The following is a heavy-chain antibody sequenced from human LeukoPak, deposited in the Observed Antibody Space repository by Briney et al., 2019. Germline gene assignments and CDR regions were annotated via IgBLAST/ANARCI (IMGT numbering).Heavy chain of an antibody. J-gene: IGHJ4*02. D-gene: IGHD5-18*01. CDR2: IYYSGST. Sequence: SQTLSLTCAVSGGSISSGGYCWSWIRQHPGKGLEWTGYIYYSGSTYYHPSLKSRDTLSLDQSKNQFSLKLSSGTAADTAVYYCGFRAGYSYVLRDHWGQGPLVTVS. CDR3: GFRAGYSYVLRDH. V-gene: IGHV4-31*11. CDR1: GGSISSGGYC.